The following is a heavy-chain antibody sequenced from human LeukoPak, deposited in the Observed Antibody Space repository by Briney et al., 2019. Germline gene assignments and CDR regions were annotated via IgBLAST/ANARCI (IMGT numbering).Heavy chain of an antibody. CDR2: IIPIFGTA. J-gene: IGHJ4*02. CDR1: VCTFSSYA. V-gene: IGHV1-69*05. CDR3: ARGPELERFDY. Sequence: SVKVSLKPSVCTFSSYAISWVRQAPGQGLEWMGGIIPIFGTANYAQKFQGRVTITTDESTSTAYMELSSLRSEDTAVYYCARGPELERFDYWGQGTLVTVSS. D-gene: IGHD1-1*01.